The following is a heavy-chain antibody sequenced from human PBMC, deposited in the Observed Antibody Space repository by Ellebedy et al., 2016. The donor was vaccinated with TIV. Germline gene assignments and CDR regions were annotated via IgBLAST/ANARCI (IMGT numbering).Heavy chain of an antibody. CDR2: IIPILGIA. CDR3: ASQYYDFWSGYPRTDY. CDR1: GGTFSSYA. J-gene: IGHJ4*02. Sequence: AASVKVSCKASGGTFSSYAISWVRQAPGQGLEWMGRIIPILGIANYAQKFQGRVTITADKSTSTAYMELNSLRAEDTAVYYCASQYYDFWSGYPRTDYWGQGTLVTVSS. V-gene: IGHV1-69*04. D-gene: IGHD3-3*01.